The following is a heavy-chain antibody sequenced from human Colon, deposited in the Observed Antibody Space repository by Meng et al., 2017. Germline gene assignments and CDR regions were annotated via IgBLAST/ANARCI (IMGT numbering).Heavy chain of an antibody. D-gene: IGHD3-16*01. Sequence: PLLHGPWPGWVKLSAAPAATVSLPCGSICSIYYFCWVLRPPRGGVGGGCWIIYYCGCSYYTPSLHGRVTISEDKSKIQVHLKLSTVTAADTAVYYCARGPNTFDGYWGQGTLVTVSS. J-gene: IGHJ4*02. CDR3: ARGPNTFDGY. CDR2: IYYCGCS. V-gene: IGHV4-39*06. CDR1: CGSICSIYYF.